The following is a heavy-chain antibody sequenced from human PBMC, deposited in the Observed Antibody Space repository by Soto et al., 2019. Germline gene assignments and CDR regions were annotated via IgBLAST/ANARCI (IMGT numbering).Heavy chain of an antibody. Sequence: SVKVSCKVSGSRFSNYVISWVRQAPGHGLEWLGRIIPIFNSTKYAQSFQGRVTITADKSTSTASLELSSLRSDDTAVYYCAREGRGKKAGYNGLVSLGYWGQGTLVTVAS. CDR3: AREGRGKKAGYNGLVSLGY. J-gene: IGHJ4*02. CDR1: GSRFSNYV. CDR2: IIPIFNST. D-gene: IGHD2-2*02. V-gene: IGHV1-69*06.